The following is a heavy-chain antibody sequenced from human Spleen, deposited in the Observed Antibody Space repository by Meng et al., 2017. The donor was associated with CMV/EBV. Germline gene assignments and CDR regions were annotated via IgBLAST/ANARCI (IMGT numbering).Heavy chain of an antibody. CDR1: GGSISSSSYY. CDR2: IHYSGST. V-gene: IGHV4-39*07. J-gene: IGHJ4*02. D-gene: IGHD3-3*01. CDR3: ARARAYDLAVHY. Sequence: SETLSLTCIVSGGSISSSSYYWGWIRQPPGKGLEWIGSIHYSGSTYYNPTLKSRVTISVDTSKNQLSLKLTSVTAADTAVYYCARARAYDLAVHYWGQGTLVTVSS.